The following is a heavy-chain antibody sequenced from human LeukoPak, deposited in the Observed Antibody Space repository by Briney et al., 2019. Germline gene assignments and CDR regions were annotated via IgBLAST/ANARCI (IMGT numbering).Heavy chain of an antibody. CDR2: ISYDGSNK. CDR1: GFTFSSYA. D-gene: IGHD7-27*01. V-gene: IGHV3-30-3*01. J-gene: IGHJ4*02. Sequence: GGSLRLSCAASGFTFSSYAMHWVRQAPGKGLEWVAVISYDGSNKYYADSVKGRFTISRDNSKNTLYLQMNSLRAEDTAVYYCARRPVLKANWGPFDYWGQGTLVTVSS. CDR3: ARRPVLKANWGPFDY.